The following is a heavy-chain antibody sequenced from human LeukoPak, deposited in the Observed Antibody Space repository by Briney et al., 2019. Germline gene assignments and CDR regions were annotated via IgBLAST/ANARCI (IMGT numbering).Heavy chain of an antibody. V-gene: IGHV3-49*03. CDR2: IRSKTYGGTT. D-gene: IGHD3-22*01. J-gene: IGHJ4*02. CDR1: GFPFGDYT. Sequence: GGSLRLSCTASGFPFGDYTMSWFRQAPGKGLEWIGFIRSKTYGGTTEYAASVKGRFTMSRDDSKSIAYLQLNSLKTEDTAVYYCTREKSYYYDTSGSDYWGQGTLVTVST. CDR3: TREKSYYYDTSGSDY.